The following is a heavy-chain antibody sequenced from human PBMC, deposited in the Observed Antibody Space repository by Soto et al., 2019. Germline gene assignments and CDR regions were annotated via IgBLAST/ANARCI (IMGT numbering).Heavy chain of an antibody. CDR3: AKDPYYDFWGPYYYYYYGMDV. CDR2: ISYDGSNK. CDR1: GFTFSSYG. V-gene: IGHV3-30*18. Sequence: QVQLVESGGGVVQPGRSLRLSCAASGFTFSSYGMHWVRQAPGKGLEWVAVISYDGSNKYYADSVKGRFTISRDNSKNTLYLQMNSLRAEDTAVYYCAKDPYYDFWGPYYYYYYGMDVWGQGTTVTVSS. D-gene: IGHD3-3*01. J-gene: IGHJ6*02.